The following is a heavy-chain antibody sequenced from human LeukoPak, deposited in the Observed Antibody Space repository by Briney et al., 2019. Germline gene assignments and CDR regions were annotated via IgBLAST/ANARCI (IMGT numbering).Heavy chain of an antibody. D-gene: IGHD1-26*01. J-gene: IGHJ4*02. CDR3: AKDSGGATNYFDY. V-gene: IGHV3-43D*03. CDR1: GFTFSSYG. Sequence: GGSLRLSCAASGFTFSSYGMHWVRQAPGKGLEWVSLISWDGGSTYYADSVKGRFTISRDNSKNSLYLQMNSLRAEDTALYYCAKDSGGATNYFDYWGQGTLVTVSS. CDR2: ISWDGGST.